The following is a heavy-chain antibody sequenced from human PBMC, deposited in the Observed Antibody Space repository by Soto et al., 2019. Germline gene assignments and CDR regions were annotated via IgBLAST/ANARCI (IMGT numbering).Heavy chain of an antibody. Sequence: QVQLVQSGAEVKKPGASVKVSCKASGYTFTHYDISWVRQATGQGLEWMGWMNPNSGNTGYAQKFQGRVTMSRNTSISTAYLELSNLRSEDTAVYYCASEGGPFYGTDVWCQLATVTVSS. J-gene: IGHJ6*02. CDR2: MNPNSGNT. CDR3: ASEGGPFYGTDV. V-gene: IGHV1-8*01. D-gene: IGHD3-16*01. CDR1: GYTFTHYD.